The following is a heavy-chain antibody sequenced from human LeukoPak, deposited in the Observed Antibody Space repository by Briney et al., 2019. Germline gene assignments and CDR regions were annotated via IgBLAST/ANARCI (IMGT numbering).Heavy chain of an antibody. J-gene: IGHJ4*02. CDR1: GFSFSSSA. CDR2: ISGSASRT. Sequence: GGSLRLSCAASGFSFSSSAMTWVRQAPGKGLEWVSGISGSASRTDYADSVKGRFTISRDSSKNTLYLQMNSLRAEDTAFYYCAKWEPSGYSSYWGQGTLVTVSS. D-gene: IGHD6-13*01. V-gene: IGHV3-23*01. CDR3: AKWEPSGYSSY.